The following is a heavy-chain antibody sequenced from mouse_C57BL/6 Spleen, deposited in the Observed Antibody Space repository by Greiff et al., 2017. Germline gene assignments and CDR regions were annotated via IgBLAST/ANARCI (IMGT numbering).Heavy chain of an antibody. Sequence: VQLQQSGAELVRPGTSVKVSCKASGYAFTNYLIEWVKQRPGQGLEWIGVINPGSGGTNYNEKFKGKATLTADKSSSTAYMQLSSLTSEDSAVYFCARSEGYDYYAMDYWGQGTSVTVSS. CDR1: GYAFTNYL. V-gene: IGHV1-54*01. J-gene: IGHJ4*01. CDR3: ARSEGYDYYAMDY. D-gene: IGHD2-2*01. CDR2: INPGSGGT.